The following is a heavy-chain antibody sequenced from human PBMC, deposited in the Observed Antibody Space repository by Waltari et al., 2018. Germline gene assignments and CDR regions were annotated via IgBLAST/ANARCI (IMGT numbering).Heavy chain of an antibody. D-gene: IGHD1-20*01. V-gene: IGHV3-23*01. CDR3: ATPFYNWDDPLHS. CDR1: TSVTHA. Sequence: TSVTHAINWVRQAPGKGLEWVSSISVSDATYYADSVKGRFTISRDYSDNTVYLQMDSLRADDTALYFCATPFYNWDDPLHSWGQGTPVTVSS. CDR2: ISVSDAT. J-gene: IGHJ1*01.